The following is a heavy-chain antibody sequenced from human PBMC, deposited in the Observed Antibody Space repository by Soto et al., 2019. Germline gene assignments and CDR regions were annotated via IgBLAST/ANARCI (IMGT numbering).Heavy chain of an antibody. CDR3: AREGLNSYYYDGMDV. Sequence: PSETLSLTCTVSGGSISSGDYYWSWIRQPPGKGLEWIGYIYYSGSTYYNPSLKSRVTISVDTSKNQFSLKLSSVTAADTAVYYCAREGLNSYYYDGMDVWGQGTTVTVSS. J-gene: IGHJ6*02. CDR1: GGSISSGDYY. V-gene: IGHV4-30-4*01. CDR2: IYYSGST.